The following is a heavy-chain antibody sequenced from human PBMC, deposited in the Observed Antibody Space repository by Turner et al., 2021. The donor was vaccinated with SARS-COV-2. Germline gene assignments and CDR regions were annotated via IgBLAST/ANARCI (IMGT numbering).Heavy chain of an antibody. CDR1: GYTLTELS. D-gene: IGHD3-3*01. CDR3: ATANTIFGVVTNYYYYYGMDV. Sequence: QVQLVQSGAEVKKPGASVRVSCKVSGYTLTELSMHWVRQAPGKGLEWMGGFDPEDGEPIYAQKFQGRVTMTEDTSTDTAYMELSSLRSEDTAVYYCATANTIFGVVTNYYYYYGMDVWGQGTTVTVSS. J-gene: IGHJ6*02. V-gene: IGHV1-24*01. CDR2: FDPEDGEP.